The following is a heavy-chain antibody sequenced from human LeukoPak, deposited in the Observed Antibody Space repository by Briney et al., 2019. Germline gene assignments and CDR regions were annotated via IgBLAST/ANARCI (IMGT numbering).Heavy chain of an antibody. V-gene: IGHV3-23*01. CDR3: AKESGICGGGRCYYGDAFDI. CDR1: GFTFSSYA. CDR2: ISGSGVNT. Sequence: PGGSLRLSCAASGFTFSSYAMSWVRQGPGKGLECVSAISGSGVNTYYADSVKGRFTISRDNSKSTLYLQMSTLRAEDTAVYYCAKESGICGGGRCYYGDAFDIWGQGTMVTVSS. J-gene: IGHJ3*02. D-gene: IGHD2-15*01.